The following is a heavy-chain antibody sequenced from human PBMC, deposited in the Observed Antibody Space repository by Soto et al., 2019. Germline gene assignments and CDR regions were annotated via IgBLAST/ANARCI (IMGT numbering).Heavy chain of an antibody. D-gene: IGHD3-22*01. Sequence: GGSLRLSCAASGFTFSSYWMSWVRQAPGKGLEWVANIKQDGSLIHYVDSVKGRFTISRDNAKNSLYLQMNSLSAEDTAVYYWGRLDDTSCGYYSSWGQGTQVTVSS. CDR2: IKQDGSLI. CDR1: GFTFSSYW. V-gene: IGHV3-7*01. CDR3: GRLDDTSCGYYSS. J-gene: IGHJ5*02.